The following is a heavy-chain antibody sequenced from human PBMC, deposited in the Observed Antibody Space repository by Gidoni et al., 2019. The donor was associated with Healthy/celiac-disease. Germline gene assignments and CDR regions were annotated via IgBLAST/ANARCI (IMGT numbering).Heavy chain of an antibody. Sequence: QVQLVESGGGVVQPGRSLRLSCAASGFTFSSYGMHWVRQAPGKGLEWVAVISYDGSNKYYADSVKGRFTISRDNSKNTLYLQMNSLRAEDTAVYYCARDGAPERSSSWYAYFDYWGQGTLVTVSS. J-gene: IGHJ4*02. CDR1: GFTFSSYG. V-gene: IGHV3-30*03. D-gene: IGHD6-13*01. CDR2: ISYDGSNK. CDR3: ARDGAPERSSSWYAYFDY.